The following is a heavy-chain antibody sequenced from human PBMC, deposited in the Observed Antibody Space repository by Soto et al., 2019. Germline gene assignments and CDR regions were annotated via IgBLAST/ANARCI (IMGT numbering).Heavy chain of an antibody. CDR2: TRNKANSYTT. D-gene: IGHD3-16*01. CDR3: TRVGLGGFFPS. J-gene: IGHJ5*02. Sequence: EVQLVESGGGSVQPGGSLRLSCAASGFSFSDHYMDWVRQAPGKGLEWVGRTRNKANSYTTDYAASVKGRFTISRDDSQNSLYLQMNSLKIEDTAVYYCTRVGLGGFFPSWGQGTLVTVSS. V-gene: IGHV3-72*01. CDR1: GFSFSDHY.